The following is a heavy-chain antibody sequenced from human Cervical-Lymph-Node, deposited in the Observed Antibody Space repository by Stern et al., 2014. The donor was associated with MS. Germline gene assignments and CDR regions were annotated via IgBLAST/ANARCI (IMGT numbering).Heavy chain of an antibody. CDR3: AREATRIVVGIDY. D-gene: IGHD3-22*01. J-gene: IGHJ4*02. Sequence: QLVQSGTKMQKPGASVKVSCKASGYSFTAFFIHWVRQVPGQGLEWMGRLNPNSDDPTYAPNFQDRVTLTRDTSIGTAYLELSRLTSADTAVYYCAREATRIVVGIDYWGQGTQVTVSS. CDR2: LNPNSDDP. V-gene: IGHV1-2*06. CDR1: GYSFTAFF.